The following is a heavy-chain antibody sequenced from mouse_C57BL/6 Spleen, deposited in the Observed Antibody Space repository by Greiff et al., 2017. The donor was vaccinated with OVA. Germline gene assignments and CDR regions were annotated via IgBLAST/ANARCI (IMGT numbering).Heavy chain of an antibody. CDR3: ARGDSSGYDLDY. J-gene: IGHJ2*01. CDR2: IYPGDGDT. V-gene: IGHV1-82*01. CDR1: GYAFSSSW. D-gene: IGHD3-2*02. Sequence: VQLQQSGPELVKPGASVKISCKASGYAFSSSWMNWVKQRPGQGLEWIGRIYPGDGDTNYNGKFKGKATLTADKSSSTAYMQLSSLTSEDSAVYFCARGDSSGYDLDYWGQGTTLTVSS.